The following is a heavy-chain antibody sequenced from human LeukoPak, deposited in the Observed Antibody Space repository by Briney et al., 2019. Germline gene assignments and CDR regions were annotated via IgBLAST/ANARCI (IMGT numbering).Heavy chain of an antibody. J-gene: IGHJ4*02. V-gene: IGHV4-59*01. CDR2: IYYSGST. Sequence: TASETLSLTCTVSGGSISSYYWSWIRQPPGKGLEWVGYIYYSGSTNYNPSLKSRVTISVATSKNQFSLKLSSVTAADTAVYYSARVRRELLWFGEFLFDYWGQGTLVTVSS. CDR1: GGSISSYY. D-gene: IGHD3-10*01. CDR3: ARVRRELLWFGEFLFDY.